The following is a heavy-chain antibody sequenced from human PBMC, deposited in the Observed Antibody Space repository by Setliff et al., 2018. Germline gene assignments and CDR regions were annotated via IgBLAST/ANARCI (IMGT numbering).Heavy chain of an antibody. J-gene: IGHJ5*02. D-gene: IGHD3-16*01. Sequence: LSLTCSVSGMSIPSYYWSWIRQSPGRGLEWIGDIYYTGSTTYSPSLKSRVTISPDTSKNQFHLTVNSVTAADTAVYYCARALRSPLGGTAFVPIHFDPWGQGILVTVS. CDR1: GMSIPSYY. CDR2: IYYTGST. V-gene: IGHV4-59*01. CDR3: ARALRSPLGGTAFVPIHFDP.